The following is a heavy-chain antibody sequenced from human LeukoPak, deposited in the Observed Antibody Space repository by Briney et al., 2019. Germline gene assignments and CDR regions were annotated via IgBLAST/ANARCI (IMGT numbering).Heavy chain of an antibody. Sequence: GASVKVSCKASGYTFTGYYMHWVRQAPGQGLEWMGWINPNSGGTNYAQKFQGRVTMTRDTSISTAYMELSRLRSDDTAVYYCARDFAGSGSYVRPFDPWGQGTLVTVSS. J-gene: IGHJ5*02. D-gene: IGHD3-10*01. CDR3: ARDFAGSGSYVRPFDP. CDR1: GYTFTGYY. CDR2: INPNSGGT. V-gene: IGHV1-2*02.